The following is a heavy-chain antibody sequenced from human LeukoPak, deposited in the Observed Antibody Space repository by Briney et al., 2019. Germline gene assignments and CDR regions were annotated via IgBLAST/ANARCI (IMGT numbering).Heavy chain of an antibody. CDR3: ARAGGGSCPLCFDY. J-gene: IGHJ4*02. CDR2: IIPIFGTA. Sequence: GASVKVSCKASGGTFSSYAISWVRQAPGQGLEWMGGIIPIFGTANYAQKFQGRVTITADKSTSTAYMELSSLRSEDTAVYYCARAGGGSCPLCFDYWGQGTLVTVSS. CDR1: GGTFSSYA. V-gene: IGHV1-69*06. D-gene: IGHD2-15*01.